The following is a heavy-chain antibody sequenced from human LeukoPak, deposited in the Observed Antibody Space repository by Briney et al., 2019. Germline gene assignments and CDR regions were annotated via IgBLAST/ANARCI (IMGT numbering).Heavy chain of an antibody. J-gene: IGHJ4*02. D-gene: IGHD3-22*01. V-gene: IGHV3-23*01. CDR2: ISGSGGST. Sequence: GGSLRLSCAASGFTFSSYAMSWVRQAPGKGLEWVSAISGSGGSTYYADSVKGRFTISRDNSKNTLYLQMNSLRAEDTAVYYCARYYYDSSGYYWAFDYWGQGTLVTVSS. CDR1: GFTFSSYA. CDR3: ARYYYDSSGYYWAFDY.